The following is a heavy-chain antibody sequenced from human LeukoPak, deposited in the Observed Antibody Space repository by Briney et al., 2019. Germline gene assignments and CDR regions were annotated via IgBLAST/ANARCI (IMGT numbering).Heavy chain of an antibody. CDR2: ISGSGGST. J-gene: IGHJ4*02. CDR3: AKVDTGILRYYYFDY. CDR1: GFTFSSYS. V-gene: IGHV3-23*01. D-gene: IGHD5-18*01. Sequence: GGSLRLSCAASGFTFSSYSMNWVRRAPGKGLEWVSSISGSGGSTYYADSVKGRFTISRDNSKNTLYLQMNSLRAEDTAVYYCAKVDTGILRYYYFDYWGQGTLVTVSS.